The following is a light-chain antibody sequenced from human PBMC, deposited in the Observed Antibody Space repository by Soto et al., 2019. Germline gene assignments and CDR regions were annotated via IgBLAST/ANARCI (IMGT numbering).Light chain of an antibody. Sequence: QSVLTQPASVSGSPGQSITISCTGTSSDVGSYNLVSWYQQHPGKAPKLMIYEVSKRPSGVSNRFSGSKSGNTASLTISGLSAEDEADDYCCSYAGSSTFNWVFGGGTKLTVL. CDR2: EVS. J-gene: IGLJ3*02. CDR3: CSYAGSSTFNWV. CDR1: SSDVGSYNL. V-gene: IGLV2-23*02.